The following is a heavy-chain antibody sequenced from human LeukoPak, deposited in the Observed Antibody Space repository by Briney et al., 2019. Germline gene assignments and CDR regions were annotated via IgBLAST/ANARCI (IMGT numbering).Heavy chain of an antibody. CDR1: GYSFASYW. D-gene: IGHD3-10*01. J-gene: IGHJ4*02. CDR3: ARAIPGTYYFDY. Sequence: GESLKISCKGSGYSFASYWIGWVRQLPGKGLEWMGLIYSGNSDTRYSPSFQGQVTVSADKSINTVYLQWSCLKASDSAIYFCARAIPGTYYFDYWGQGTLVAVSS. CDR2: IYSGNSDT. V-gene: IGHV5-51*01.